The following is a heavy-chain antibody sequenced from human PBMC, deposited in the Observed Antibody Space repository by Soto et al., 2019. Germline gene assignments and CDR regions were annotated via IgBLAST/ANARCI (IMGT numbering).Heavy chain of an antibody. CDR1: GDSVSSNSAG. J-gene: IGHJ4*01. D-gene: IGHD1-26*01. Sequence: QVQLQQSGPGLVKPSQTLSLTCAITGDSVSSNSAGWSWVRQSPSRGLEWLGRTYYRSKWYYEYAVSVRGRIVINPYTSRNQCSLQRNTVTPVDTAVYCCARGEQYSGRIFDYWGQGNLVTVPS. CDR3: ARGEQYSGRIFDY. V-gene: IGHV6-1*01. CDR2: TYYRSKWYY.